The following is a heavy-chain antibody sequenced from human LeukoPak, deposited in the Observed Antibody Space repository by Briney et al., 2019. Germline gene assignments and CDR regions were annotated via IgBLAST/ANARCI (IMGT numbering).Heavy chain of an antibody. Sequence: GASVKVSCKASGYTFTGYYMHWVRQAPGQGLEWMGWINPNSGGTNCAQKFQGRVTMTRDTSISTAYMELSRLRSDDTAVYYCARERIQLSDAFDIWGQGTMVTVSS. V-gene: IGHV1-2*02. CDR3: ARERIQLSDAFDI. CDR2: INPNSGGT. J-gene: IGHJ3*02. D-gene: IGHD5-18*01. CDR1: GYTFTGYY.